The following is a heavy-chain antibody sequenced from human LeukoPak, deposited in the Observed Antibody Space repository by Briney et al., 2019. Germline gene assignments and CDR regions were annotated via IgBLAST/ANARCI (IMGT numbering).Heavy chain of an antibody. J-gene: IGHJ6*02. CDR3: AREDCSSTSCYKLHYYYYYGMDV. CDR2: ISSSGNTI. V-gene: IGHV3-11*01. Sequence: PGGSLRLSCAASGFTFSDYYMSWIRQAPGKGLEWVSYISSSGNTIYYADSVKGRFTISRDNAKNSLYLQMNSLRAEDTAVYYCAREDCSSTSCYKLHYYYYYGMDVWGQGTTVTVSS. CDR1: GFTFSDYY. D-gene: IGHD2-2*02.